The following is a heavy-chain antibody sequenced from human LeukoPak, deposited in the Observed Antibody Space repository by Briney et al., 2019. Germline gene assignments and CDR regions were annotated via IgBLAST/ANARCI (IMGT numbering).Heavy chain of an antibody. CDR3: ARGMTTNPLFGY. Sequence: SETLSLTCAVYGGSFSGYYWSWIRQPPGKGLEWIGEINHSGSTNYNPSLKSRVIISVDTSKNQFSLKLSSVTAADTAVYYCARGMTTNPLFGYWGQGTLVTVSS. CDR2: INHSGST. D-gene: IGHD4-11*01. V-gene: IGHV4-34*01. J-gene: IGHJ4*02. CDR1: GGSFSGYY.